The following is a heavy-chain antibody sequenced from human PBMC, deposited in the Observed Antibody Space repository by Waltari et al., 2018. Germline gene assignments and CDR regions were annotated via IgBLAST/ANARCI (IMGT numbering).Heavy chain of an antibody. J-gene: IGHJ3*02. D-gene: IGHD3-16*01. Sequence: QVQLVQSGAEVRKPGASVKVSCKASGYTFTGYYMHWVRQAPGQGLEWMGWINPNSGGTNYAQKFQGWVTMTRDTSISTAYMELSRLRSDDTAVYYCAREGGDDTALTDSDAFDIWGQGTMVTVSS. V-gene: IGHV1-2*04. CDR3: AREGGDDTALTDSDAFDI. CDR2: INPNSGGT. CDR1: GYTFTGYY.